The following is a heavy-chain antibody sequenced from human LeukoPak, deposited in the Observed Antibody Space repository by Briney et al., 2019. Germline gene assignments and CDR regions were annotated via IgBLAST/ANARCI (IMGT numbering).Heavy chain of an antibody. J-gene: IGHJ4*02. D-gene: IGHD3-22*01. CDR3: AKDMGGYYDSFDY. V-gene: IGHV3-9*01. Sequence: GGSLRLSCAASGFTFDDYAMHWVRQAPGKGLEWVSGISWNSGSIGYADSVKGRFTISRDNAKSSLYLQMNSLRAEDTALYYCAKDMGGYYDSFDYWGQGTLVTVSS. CDR2: ISWNSGSI. CDR1: GFTFDDYA.